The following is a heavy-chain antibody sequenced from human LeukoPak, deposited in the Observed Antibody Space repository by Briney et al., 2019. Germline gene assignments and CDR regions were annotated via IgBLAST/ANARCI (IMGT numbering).Heavy chain of an antibody. D-gene: IGHD3-10*01. V-gene: IGHV4-59*01. CDR3: ARVAHYYGSGSVAFDI. CDR2: IYYSGST. Sequence: SETLSLTCTVSGGSISSYYWSWIRQPPGKGLEWIGYIYYSGSTNYNPSLKSRVTISVDTSKNQFSLKLSSVTAADTAVYYCARVAHYYGSGSVAFDIRGQGTMVTVSS. J-gene: IGHJ3*02. CDR1: GGSISSYY.